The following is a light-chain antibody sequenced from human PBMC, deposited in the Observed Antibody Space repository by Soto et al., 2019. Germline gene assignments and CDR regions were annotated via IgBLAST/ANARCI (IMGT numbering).Light chain of an antibody. CDR3: QHRSNWPLS. CDR1: QSVSSY. Sequence: EIVLTQSPVTLSLSPGERATLSCRASQSVSSYLAWYQQRPGQAPRLLIHDASKRATGIPARFSGSGSGTDFTLTISSLEPEDFAVYYCQHRSNWPLSFGGGTKVDIK. V-gene: IGKV3-11*01. CDR2: DAS. J-gene: IGKJ4*01.